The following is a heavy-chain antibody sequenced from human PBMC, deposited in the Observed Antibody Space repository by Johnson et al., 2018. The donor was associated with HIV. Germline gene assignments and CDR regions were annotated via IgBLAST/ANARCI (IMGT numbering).Heavy chain of an antibody. Sequence: EVQLVESGGGLVQPGGSLRLSCAASGFTVSSNYVSWVRQAPGKGLEWVSVIYSGGTTYYADSVKGRFTISRDNSKNTVYLQMNSLRVEDTAVYFCAREDDSSGYYYFFGAFDIWGQGTMVTVSS. CDR2: IYSGGTT. D-gene: IGHD3-22*01. CDR3: AREDDSSGYYYFFGAFDI. V-gene: IGHV3-66*01. CDR1: GFTVSSNY. J-gene: IGHJ3*02.